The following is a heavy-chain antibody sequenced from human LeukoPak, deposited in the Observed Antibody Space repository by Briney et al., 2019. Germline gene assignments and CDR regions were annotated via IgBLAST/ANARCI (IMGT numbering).Heavy chain of an antibody. Sequence: VASVKVSCKASGYTFTGYYLHWVRQAPGQGLEWMGWINPNSGGTIYAQMFQGRVTVTRDTSITTAYMELSRLRSDDTAVYYCAMNYYGSSGYYGYWGQGTLVTVSS. CDR1: GYTFTGYY. CDR2: INPNSGGT. CDR3: AMNYYGSSGYYGY. D-gene: IGHD3-22*01. J-gene: IGHJ4*02. V-gene: IGHV1-2*02.